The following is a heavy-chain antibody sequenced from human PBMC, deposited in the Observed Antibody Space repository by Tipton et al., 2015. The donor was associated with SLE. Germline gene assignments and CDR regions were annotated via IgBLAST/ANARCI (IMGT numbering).Heavy chain of an antibody. V-gene: IGHV4-4*02. CDR3: ARRHYSGPFDS. Sequence: TLSLTCVVSGGSISSDNWWSWVRQPPGKGLEWIGEIYHTGSTKYNPSLKSRVTMSVDKSRNQFSLELSSVTAADTAVYYCARRHYSGPFDSWGQGTLVTVSS. CDR2: IYHTGST. CDR1: GGSISSDNW. J-gene: IGHJ4*02. D-gene: IGHD5-12*01.